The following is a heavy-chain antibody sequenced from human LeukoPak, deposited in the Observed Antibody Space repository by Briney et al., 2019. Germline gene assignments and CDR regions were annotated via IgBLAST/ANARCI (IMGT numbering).Heavy chain of an antibody. J-gene: IGHJ4*02. CDR2: INPNSGGT. CDR1: GYTFTDYY. Sequence: ASVKVPCKASGYTFTDYYIHWVRQAPGQGLEWMGWINPNSGGTNYAQKFQGRVTMTRDTSISAAYMELSRLRSDDTAVYYCARGGDSSSWFTSPDYWGQGILVTVSS. V-gene: IGHV1-2*02. D-gene: IGHD6-13*01. CDR3: ARGGDSSSWFTSPDY.